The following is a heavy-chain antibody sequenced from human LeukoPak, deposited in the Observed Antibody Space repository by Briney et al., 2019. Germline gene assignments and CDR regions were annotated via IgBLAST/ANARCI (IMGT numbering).Heavy chain of an antibody. CDR1: GGSISSSSYY. CDR3: ARVGDENWFDP. J-gene: IGHJ5*02. CDR2: IYYSGST. D-gene: IGHD1-26*01. V-gene: IGHV4-39*07. Sequence: SETLSLTCTVSGGSISSSSYYWGWIRQPPGKGLEWIGSIYYSGSTYYNPSLKSRVTISVDTSKNQFSLKLSSVTAADTAVYYCARVGDENWFDPWGQGTLVTVSS.